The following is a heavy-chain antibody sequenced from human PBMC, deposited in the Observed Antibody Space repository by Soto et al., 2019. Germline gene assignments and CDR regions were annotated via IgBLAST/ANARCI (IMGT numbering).Heavy chain of an antibody. J-gene: IGHJ5*02. Sequence: QVQLVQSGAEVKKPGSSVKVSCKASGGTFSSYAISWVRQAPGQGLEWMGGSIPIFGTANCAQKFQGRVTITADESTSTAYMELSRLRSEDTAVYYCARADTSHWFDPWGQGTLVTVSS. D-gene: IGHD2-2*02. V-gene: IGHV1-69*12. CDR3: ARADTSHWFDP. CDR2: SIPIFGTA. CDR1: GGTFSSYA.